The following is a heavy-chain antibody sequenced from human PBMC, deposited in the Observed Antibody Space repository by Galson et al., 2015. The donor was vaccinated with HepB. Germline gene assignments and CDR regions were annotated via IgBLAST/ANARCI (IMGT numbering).Heavy chain of an antibody. CDR1: GGTFSSYA. Sequence: SVKVSCKASGGTFSSYAISWVRQAPGQGLEWMGRIIPILGIANYAQKFQGRVTITADKSTSTAYMELSSLRSEDTAVYYRARGPVAGTSWFDPWGQGTLVTVSS. V-gene: IGHV1-69*04. D-gene: IGHD6-19*01. CDR2: IIPILGIA. J-gene: IGHJ5*02. CDR3: ARGPVAGTSWFDP.